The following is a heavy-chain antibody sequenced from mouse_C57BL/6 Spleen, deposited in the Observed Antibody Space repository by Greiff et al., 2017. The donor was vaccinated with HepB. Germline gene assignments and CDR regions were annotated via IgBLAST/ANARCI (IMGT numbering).Heavy chain of an antibody. CDR3: ARSHLITTVVEVFDY. V-gene: IGHV1-18*01. CDR1: GYTFTDYN. J-gene: IGHJ2*01. Sequence: EVQLQQSGPELVKPGASVKITCKASGYTFTDYNMDWVKQSHGKSLEWIGDINPNNGGTIYNQKFKGKATLTVDKSSSTAYMELRSLTSEDTAVYYCARSHLITTVVEVFDYWGQGTTLTVSS. D-gene: IGHD1-1*01. CDR2: INPNNGGT.